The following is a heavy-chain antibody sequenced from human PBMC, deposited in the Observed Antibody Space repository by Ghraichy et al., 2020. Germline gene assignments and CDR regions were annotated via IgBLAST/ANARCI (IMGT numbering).Heavy chain of an antibody. V-gene: IGHV3-23*01. J-gene: IGHJ4*02. CDR2: ILGSGKTT. CDR3: VKDVRPDGVYDIDH. Sequence: GGSLRLSCAASGFTFKTYSMNWVRQAPGQGLEWVSFILGSGKTTYYADSVKGRFTISRDNSKNTLFLQMNSLRAEDTAVYYCVKDVRPDGVYDIDHWGQGTLVTVSS. D-gene: IGHD5/OR15-5a*01. CDR1: GFTFKTYS.